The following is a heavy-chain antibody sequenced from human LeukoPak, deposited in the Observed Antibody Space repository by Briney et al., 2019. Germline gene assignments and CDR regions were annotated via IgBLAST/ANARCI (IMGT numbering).Heavy chain of an antibody. CDR1: GYTFTSYY. D-gene: IGHD3-3*01. CDR2: INPSGGST. Sequence: ASVKVSCKASGYTFTSYYMHWVRQAPGQGPEWMGIINPSGGSTSYAQKFQGRVTMTRDTSISTAYMELSRLRSDDTAVYYCARDYDFWSGYYTLVPNYFDYWGQGTLVTVSS. J-gene: IGHJ4*02. CDR3: ARDYDFWSGYYTLVPNYFDY. V-gene: IGHV1-46*01.